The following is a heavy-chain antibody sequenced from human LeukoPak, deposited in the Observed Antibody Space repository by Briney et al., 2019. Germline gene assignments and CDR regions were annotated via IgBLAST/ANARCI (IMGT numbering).Heavy chain of an antibody. CDR1: GGSISSGDYY. J-gene: IGHJ4*02. V-gene: IGHV4-30-4*01. Sequence: PSETLSLTCTVSGGSISSGDYYWSWIRQPPGKGLEWIGYIYYSGSTYYNPSLKSRVTISVDTSKNQFSLKLSSVTAADTAVYYCARQTGMVRGVSYFDYWGQGTLVTVSS. CDR2: IYYSGST. CDR3: ARQTGMVRGVSYFDY. D-gene: IGHD3-10*01.